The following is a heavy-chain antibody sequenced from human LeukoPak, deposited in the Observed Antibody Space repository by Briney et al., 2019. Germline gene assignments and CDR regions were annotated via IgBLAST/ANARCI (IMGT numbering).Heavy chain of an antibody. CDR2: INPNSGGT. J-gene: IGHJ4*02. CDR3: ARELVDSSGYYPFDY. V-gene: IGHV1-2*02. D-gene: IGHD3-22*01. Sequence: ASVKVSCKASGYTFTGYYMHWGRQAPGQGLEWMGWINPNSGGTNYAQKFQGRVTMTRDTSISTAYMELSRLRSDDTAVYYCARELVDSSGYYPFDYWGQGTLVTVSS. CDR1: GYTFTGYY.